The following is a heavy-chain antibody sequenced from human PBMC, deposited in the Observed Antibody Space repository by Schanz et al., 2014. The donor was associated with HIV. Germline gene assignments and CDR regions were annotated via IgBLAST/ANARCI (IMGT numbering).Heavy chain of an antibody. V-gene: IGHV3-30*18. D-gene: IGHD3-22*01. Sequence: VQLVESGGGLLQPGRSLRLSCAASGFIFNDFAMHWVRQAPGKGLEWVSVISYDGRNKYYADSVKGRFTISRDNSKNTLYLQMTTLRTEDTAVYYCAKPEYDSRGNSQSHFDYWGQGTLVTVSS. CDR2: ISYDGRNK. CDR3: AKPEYDSRGNSQSHFDY. CDR1: GFIFNDFA. J-gene: IGHJ4*02.